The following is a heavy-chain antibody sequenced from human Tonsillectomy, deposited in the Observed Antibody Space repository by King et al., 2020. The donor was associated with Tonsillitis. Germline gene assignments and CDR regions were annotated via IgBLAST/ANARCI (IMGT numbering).Heavy chain of an antibody. D-gene: IGHD2-8*01. CDR3: ARGRRDCTNGVCSYSYYYYMDV. CDR2: IIPIFRRT. J-gene: IGHJ6*03. Sequence: QLVQSGAEVKKPGSSVKVSCKASGGTFSDYAISWVRQAPGQGLEWMGGIIPIFRRTTYAQKFQGRVTITADEATRTAYMEFGRLTSEDTAVYYCARGRRDCTNGVCSYSYYYYMDVWGTGTTVTVSS. CDR1: GGTFSDYA. V-gene: IGHV1-69*12.